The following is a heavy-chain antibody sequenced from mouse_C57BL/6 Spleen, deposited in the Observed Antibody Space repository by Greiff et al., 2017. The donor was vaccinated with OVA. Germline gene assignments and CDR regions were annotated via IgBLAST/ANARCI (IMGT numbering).Heavy chain of an antibody. CDR2: ISNGGGST. CDR3: ARRGYGNPYYAMDY. Sequence: EVKLVESGGGLVQPGGSLKLSCAASGFTFSDYYMYWVRQTPEKRLEWVAYISNGGGSTYYPDTVKGRFTISRDNAKNTLYLQMSRLKSEDTAMYYCARRGYGNPYYAMDYWGQGTSVTVSS. V-gene: IGHV5-12*01. D-gene: IGHD2-1*01. CDR1: GFTFSDYY. J-gene: IGHJ4*01.